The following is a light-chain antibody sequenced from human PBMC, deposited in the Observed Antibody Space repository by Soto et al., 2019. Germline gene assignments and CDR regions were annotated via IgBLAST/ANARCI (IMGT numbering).Light chain of an antibody. J-gene: IGKJ5*01. CDR1: HSVSSSY. Sequence: EIVLTQSPGTLSLSPGERATLSCRASHSVSSSYLAWYQQKPGQAPRLLIYGASTRATGIPARFSGSGSGTEFTLTISSLQSEDFAVYYCQQYNHWRSTPFGQGTRLEIK. CDR3: QQYNHWRSTP. CDR2: GAS. V-gene: IGKV3-15*01.